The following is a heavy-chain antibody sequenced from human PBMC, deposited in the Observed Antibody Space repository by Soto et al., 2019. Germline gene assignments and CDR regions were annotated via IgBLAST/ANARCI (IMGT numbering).Heavy chain of an antibody. CDR2: IIPIFGTA. CDR3: ASLIVGAGDDAFDI. CDR1: GGTFSSYA. Sequence: VKVSCKASGGTFSSYAISWVRQAPGQGLEWMGGIIPIFGTANYAQKFQGRVTITADESTSTAYMELSSLRSEDTAVYYCASLIVGAGDDAFDIWGQGTMVTVSS. V-gene: IGHV1-69*13. J-gene: IGHJ3*02. D-gene: IGHD1-26*01.